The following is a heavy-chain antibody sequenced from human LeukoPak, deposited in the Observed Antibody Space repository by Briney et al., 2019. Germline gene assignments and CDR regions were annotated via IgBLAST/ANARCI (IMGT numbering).Heavy chain of an antibody. V-gene: IGHV4-61*02. Sequence: SETLSLTCTVSGGSISSGSYYWSWIRQPAGEGLEWIGRIYTSGYTNYSPSLKSRVTISVDTSKNHFSLRPSSVTAADTAVYYCARGTSFTITMVRGIIRPTGWFDPWGQGTLVTVSS. D-gene: IGHD3-10*01. CDR2: IYTSGYT. CDR1: GGSISSGSYY. J-gene: IGHJ5*02. CDR3: ARGTSFTITMVRGIIRPTGWFDP.